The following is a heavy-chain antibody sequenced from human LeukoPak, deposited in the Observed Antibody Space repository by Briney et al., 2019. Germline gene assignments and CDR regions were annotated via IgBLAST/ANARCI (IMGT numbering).Heavy chain of an antibody. V-gene: IGHV3-23*01. CDR1: GFTFSSYA. CDR3: AKDYHDSSLDYFDY. CDR2: ISGSGGSA. Sequence: GGSLRLSCAASGFTFSSYAMSWVRQAPGKGLEWVSGISGSGGSAYYSDSAKGRFTISRDNSKNTLYLQMNSLRAEDTAIYYCAKDYHDSSLDYFDYWGQGTLVTVSS. D-gene: IGHD3-22*01. J-gene: IGHJ4*02.